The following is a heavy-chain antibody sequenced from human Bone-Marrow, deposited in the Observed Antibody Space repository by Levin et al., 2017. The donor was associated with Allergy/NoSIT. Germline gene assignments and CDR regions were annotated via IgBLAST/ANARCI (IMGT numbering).Heavy chain of an antibody. Sequence: GGSLRLSCAASGFRFSNFDMHWVRQAPGKGLEWVAVISSNGTKKYYADSIRGRFTVSRDNSENALYLQLNNLRVEDTAVYYCAAKLVVWGQGTLVTVSS. CDR1: GFRFSNFD. D-gene: IGHD1-1*01. CDR2: ISSNGTKK. CDR3: AAKLVV. J-gene: IGHJ4*02. V-gene: IGHV3-30*03.